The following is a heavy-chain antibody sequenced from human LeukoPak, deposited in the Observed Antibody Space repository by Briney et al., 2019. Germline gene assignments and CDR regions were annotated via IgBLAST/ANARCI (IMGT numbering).Heavy chain of an antibody. CDR2: ISGSGGST. V-gene: IGHV3-23*01. D-gene: IGHD6-13*01. J-gene: IGHJ3*02. CDR1: GFTFTSYA. Sequence: GGSLRLSCAASGFTFTSYAMSWVRQAPGKGLEWVSVISGSGGSTYCADSVKGRFTTSRDNSKNTLYLQMNSLRAEDTAVYYCARMGIAGTYDAFDIRGQGTMVTVS. CDR3: ARMGIAGTYDAFDI.